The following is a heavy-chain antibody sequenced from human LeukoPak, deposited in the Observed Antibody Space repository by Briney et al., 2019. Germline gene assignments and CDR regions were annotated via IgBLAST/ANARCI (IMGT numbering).Heavy chain of an antibody. V-gene: IGHV5-51*01. J-gene: IGHJ1*01. CDR1: TYGYTFSSHW. Sequence: GESLKISCKGPTYGYTFSSHWIGWVRQMPGKGLEWMGIIYPGDSDTRYSPSFRGQVIISADKSIRTAYLQWTSLKASDTAMYYCARHTGEGSHFQHWGQGSLVTVSS. CDR3: ARHTGEGSHFQH. CDR2: IYPGDSDT. D-gene: IGHD3-16*01.